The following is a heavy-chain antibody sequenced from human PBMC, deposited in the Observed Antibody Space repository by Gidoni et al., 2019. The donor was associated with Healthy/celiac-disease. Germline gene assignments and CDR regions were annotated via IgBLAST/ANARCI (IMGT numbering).Heavy chain of an antibody. CDR2: SRSKAYGGTK. D-gene: IGHD4-17*01. CDR1: GFTFGDYA. V-gene: IGHV3-49*03. Sequence: EVQLVESGGGLVQPGRSLRLSCTASGFTFGDYAMRWFRPAPGTGLEWVGFSRSKAYGGTKEYSASVKGRCTISRDDSKSIAYLQMNSLKTEDTAVYYCTRATTVVTLSAFDIWGQGTMVTVAS. CDR3: TRATTVVTLSAFDI. J-gene: IGHJ3*02.